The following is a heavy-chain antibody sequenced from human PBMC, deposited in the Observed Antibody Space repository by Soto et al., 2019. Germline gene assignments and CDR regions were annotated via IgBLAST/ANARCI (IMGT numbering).Heavy chain of an antibody. CDR2: IYYSGST. Sequence: SETLSLTCTVSGGSISSGDYYWSWIRQPPGKGLEWIGYIYYSGSTYYNPSLKSRVTISVDTSKNQFSLKLSSVTAADTAVYYCARVFWSGSPSTPFDYWGQGTLVTVSS. V-gene: IGHV4-30-4*01. J-gene: IGHJ4*02. D-gene: IGHD3-3*01. CDR3: ARVFWSGSPSTPFDY. CDR1: GGSISSGDYY.